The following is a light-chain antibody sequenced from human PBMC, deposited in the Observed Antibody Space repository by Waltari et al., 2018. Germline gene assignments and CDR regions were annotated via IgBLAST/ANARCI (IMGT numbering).Light chain of an antibody. CDR1: QSVSTY. J-gene: IGKJ4*01. CDR2: DAS. Sequence: EIVLTQSPATLSLSPGERVTLSCRASQSVSTYFAWYQQKPGLAPRLLIYDASNRATSIPARFSGSGSGTDFTLTISSLEPEDFAVYYCQQRSNWPLTFGGGTKVELK. CDR3: QQRSNWPLT. V-gene: IGKV3-11*01.